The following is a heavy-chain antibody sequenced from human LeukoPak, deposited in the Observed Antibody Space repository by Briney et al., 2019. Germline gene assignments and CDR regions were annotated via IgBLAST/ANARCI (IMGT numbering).Heavy chain of an antibody. J-gene: IGHJ4*02. D-gene: IGHD6-19*01. CDR1: GYSISSGYY. Sequence: SETLSLTCIVSGYSISSGYYWGWIRQPPGKGLEWIGNIHHSGSTYYNPSLKSRVTISVDTSKNQFSLKLSSVTAADTAVYYCARDPIAVAGPFDYWGQGTLVTVSS. V-gene: IGHV4-38-2*02. CDR3: ARDPIAVAGPFDY. CDR2: IHHSGST.